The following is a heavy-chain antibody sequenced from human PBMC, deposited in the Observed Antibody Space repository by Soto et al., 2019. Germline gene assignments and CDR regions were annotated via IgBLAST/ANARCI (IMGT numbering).Heavy chain of an antibody. V-gene: IGHV5-10-1*01. CDR1: GYSFTSYW. D-gene: IGHD3-10*01. CDR2: IDPSDSYT. CDR3: ASLAMVRGVPTDGMDV. J-gene: IGHJ6*02. Sequence: EVQLVQSGAEVKKPGESLRISCKGSGYSFTSYWISWVRQMPGKGLEWMGRIDPSDSYTNYNPSFQGHITISADKSISTANLQWSRLKASDTAMYYCASLAMVRGVPTDGMDVWGQGTTVTVSS.